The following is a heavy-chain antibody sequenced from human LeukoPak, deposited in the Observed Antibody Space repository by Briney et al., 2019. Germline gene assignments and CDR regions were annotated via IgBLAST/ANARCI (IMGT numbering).Heavy chain of an antibody. V-gene: IGHV3-53*01. Sequence: LSGGYLRLSCTASGFTVSSNYMSWVRQAPGKGLEWVSVIYSGGSTYYADSVKGRFTISRDNSKNTLYLQMNSLRAEDTAVYYCAQGASALDGFDIWGQGTMVTVSS. J-gene: IGHJ3*02. CDR1: GFTVSSNY. CDR3: AQGASALDGFDI. D-gene: IGHD4/OR15-4a*01. CDR2: IYSGGST.